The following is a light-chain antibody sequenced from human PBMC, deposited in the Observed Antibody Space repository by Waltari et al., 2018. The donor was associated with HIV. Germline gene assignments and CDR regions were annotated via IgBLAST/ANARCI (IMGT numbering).Light chain of an antibody. J-gene: IGKJ1*01. CDR1: QSIKNY. V-gene: IGKV1-39*01. CDR3: QQSFNNPRT. Sequence: IQMTQSPSPLSASVGDRVPVTCRASQSIKNYLNLYQQKPGKAPKLLIYSASTLKGVAPPRFGGRGAETDFSLTIDSLRPEDSATYDGQQSFNNPRTFGQGTRVEIK. CDR2: SAS.